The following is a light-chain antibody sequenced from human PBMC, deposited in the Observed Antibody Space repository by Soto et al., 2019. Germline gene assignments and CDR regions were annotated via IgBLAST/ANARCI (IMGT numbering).Light chain of an antibody. CDR3: QQYNSWPQT. J-gene: IGKJ1*01. CDR1: ETVSTN. Sequence: EIVMTQSPATLSVSPGARATLSCRASETVSTNLAWYQQRPGQAPRLLIYDVSTGATGIPARFSGRRSGTEFTLTISSLQSEDFGVYYCQQYNSWPQTFGQGTKVDIK. CDR2: DVS. V-gene: IGKV3-15*01.